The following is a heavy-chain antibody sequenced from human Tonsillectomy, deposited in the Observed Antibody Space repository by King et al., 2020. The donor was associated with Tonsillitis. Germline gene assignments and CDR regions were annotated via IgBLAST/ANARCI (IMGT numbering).Heavy chain of an antibody. J-gene: IGHJ4*02. CDR2: IGTAGDT. Sequence: VQLVESGGGLVQPGGSLRLSCAASGFTFSSYDVHWVRQATGKGLEWVSTIGTAGDTYYSDSVRGRFTISRENAQNSFYLQMNSLRAGDTAVYYCTRGHYNSFFDYWGQGTLVTVSS. CDR3: TRGHYNSFFDY. CDR1: GFTFSSYD. D-gene: IGHD3-10*01. V-gene: IGHV3-13*01.